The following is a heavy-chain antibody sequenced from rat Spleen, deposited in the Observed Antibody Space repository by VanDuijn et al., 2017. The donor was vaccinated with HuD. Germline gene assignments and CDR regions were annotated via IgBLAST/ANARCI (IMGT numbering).Heavy chain of an antibody. CDR2: ISTGGGNT. CDR1: GFTFSSFA. Sequence: EVQLVESGGGLVQPGRSLKLSCAASGFTFSSFAMAWVRQTPTKGLEWVASISTGGGNTYYRDSVKGRFTISIDNAKSSLYLQMDSLRSEETATYYCATGITIKWGQGVMVTVSS. J-gene: IGHJ2*01. D-gene: IGHD1-2*01. CDR3: ATGITIK. V-gene: IGHV5S11*01.